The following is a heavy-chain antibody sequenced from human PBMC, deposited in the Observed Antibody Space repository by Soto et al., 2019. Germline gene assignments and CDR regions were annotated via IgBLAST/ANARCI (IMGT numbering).Heavy chain of an antibody. Sequence: QVTLKESGPVLVKPTETLTLTCTVSGFSLSNARMGVSWIRQPPGKALEWLAHIFSNDEKSYSTSLKSRLTISKDTYKSQGVRTMTNMDAVDTATYYCARTSIAAAGTGRFRAFDIWGQGTTVTVSS. CDR1: GFSLSNARMG. J-gene: IGHJ3*02. D-gene: IGHD6-13*01. CDR2: IFSNDEK. V-gene: IGHV2-26*01. CDR3: ARTSIAAAGTGRFRAFDI.